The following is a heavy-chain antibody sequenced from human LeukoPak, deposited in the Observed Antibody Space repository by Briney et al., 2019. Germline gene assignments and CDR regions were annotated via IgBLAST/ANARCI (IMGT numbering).Heavy chain of an antibody. D-gene: IGHD3-3*01. J-gene: IGHJ4*02. CDR1: GFIFTNYF. CDR3: ATDRGWRTSGYYLYYFEY. Sequence: GGSLGLSCAASGFIFTNYFMSWVRQAPGKGLEWVASIKHDGSEKYYVDSVRGRFTISRDNTMNSLYLRMSSLRAEDTAVYYCATDRGWRTSGYYLYYFEYWGQGTLVTFSS. V-gene: IGHV3-7*01. CDR2: IKHDGSEK.